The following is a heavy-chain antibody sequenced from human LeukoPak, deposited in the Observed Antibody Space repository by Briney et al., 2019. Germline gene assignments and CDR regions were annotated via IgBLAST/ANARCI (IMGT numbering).Heavy chain of an antibody. D-gene: IGHD1-26*01. CDR2: IDPSDSHI. J-gene: IGHJ4*02. Sequence: GESLKISCNGSGYSFTSNWISWVRQMPGKGLEWMGRIDPSDSHINYSPSFQGHVTISVDKSISTAYPQWSSLRASDTAMYYCARQGRGSYRRDFDYWGQGTLVTVSS. CDR3: ARQGRGSYRRDFDY. CDR1: GYSFTSNW. V-gene: IGHV5-10-1*01.